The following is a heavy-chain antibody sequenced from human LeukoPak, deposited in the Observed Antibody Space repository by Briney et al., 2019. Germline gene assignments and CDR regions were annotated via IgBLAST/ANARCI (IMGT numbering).Heavy chain of an antibody. CDR3: ARDIVVVPAAIYYYYYYGMDV. Sequence: SQTLSLTCTVSGGSISSGGYYWSWIRQPPGKGLEWIGEINHSGSTNYNPSLKSRVTISVDTSKNQFSLKLSSVTAADTAVYYCARDIVVVPAAIYYYYYYGMDVWGQGTTVTVSS. CDR1: GGSISSGGYY. CDR2: INHSGST. V-gene: IGHV4-30-2*01. J-gene: IGHJ6*02. D-gene: IGHD2-2*02.